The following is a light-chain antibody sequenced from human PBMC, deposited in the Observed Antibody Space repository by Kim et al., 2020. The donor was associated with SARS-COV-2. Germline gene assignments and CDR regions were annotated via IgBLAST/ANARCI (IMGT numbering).Light chain of an antibody. CDR3: QVWDSSSDHYV. J-gene: IGLJ1*01. V-gene: IGLV3-21*04. Sequence: SYELTQPPSVSVAPGKTARITCGGNNIGSKSVHWYQQKPGQAPVLIIYYDSDRPSGIPERFSGSNSGNTATLTISRVEAGDEADSSCQVWDSSSDHYVFG. CDR1: NIGSKS. CDR2: YDS.